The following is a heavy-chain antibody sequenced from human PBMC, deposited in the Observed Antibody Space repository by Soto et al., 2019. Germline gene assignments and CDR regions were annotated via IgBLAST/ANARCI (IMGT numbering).Heavy chain of an antibody. J-gene: IGHJ4*02. D-gene: IGHD3-10*01. V-gene: IGHV3-11*06. CDR1: GFPFSDYY. CDR2: ISSSGTYT. CDR3: VRDISPNNFASGSYTF. Sequence: QVQLVESGGGLVKPGGSLRLSCAASGFPFSDYYMTWIRQAPGKELDWVSYISSSGTYTHFADSVKGRFTISRDNAKNSLYLQMNSLRPEDTAVYYCVRDISPNNFASGSYTFWGQGILVTVSS.